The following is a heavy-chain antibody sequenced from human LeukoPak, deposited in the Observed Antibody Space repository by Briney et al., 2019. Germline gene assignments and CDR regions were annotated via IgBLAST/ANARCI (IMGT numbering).Heavy chain of an antibody. CDR1: GFTFSTYW. CDR3: ASPYYYDSSGHYGMDV. Sequence: GGSLRLSCAASGFTFSTYWMSWVRQAPGKGLEWVANIKQDGSEKYYVDSVKGRFTISRDNAKNSLYLQMNSLRAEDTAVYYCASPYYYDSSGHYGMDVWGQGTTVTVSS. CDR2: IKQDGSEK. D-gene: IGHD3-22*01. J-gene: IGHJ6*02. V-gene: IGHV3-7*01.